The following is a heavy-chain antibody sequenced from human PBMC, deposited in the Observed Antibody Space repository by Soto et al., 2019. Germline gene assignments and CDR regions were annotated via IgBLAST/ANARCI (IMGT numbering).Heavy chain of an antibody. CDR1: GGSIRNYY. J-gene: IGHJ4*02. CDR2: IYYTGST. Sequence: LSLTCTVSGGSIRNYYWSWIRQPPGKGLEWIGYIYYTGSTNYNPSFKSRVTMSVDKSKSQLSLKLSSVTAADKAVYYCARWSIGADYWGQGTLVTVSS. CDR3: ARWSIGADY. V-gene: IGHV4-59*01. D-gene: IGHD6-6*01.